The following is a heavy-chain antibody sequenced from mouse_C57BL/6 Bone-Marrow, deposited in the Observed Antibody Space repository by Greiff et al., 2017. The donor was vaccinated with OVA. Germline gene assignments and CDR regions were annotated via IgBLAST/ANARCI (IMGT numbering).Heavy chain of an antibody. D-gene: IGHD1-1*01. V-gene: IGHV5-17*01. J-gene: IGHJ1*03. Sequence: EVQRVESGGGLVKPGGSLKLSCAASGFTFSDYGMHWVRQAPEKGLEWVAYISSGSSTIYYADTVKGRFTISRDNAKNTLFLQMTSLRSEDTAMYYCANLVATGYFDVWGTGTTVTVSS. CDR1: GFTFSDYG. CDR2: ISSGSSTI. CDR3: ANLVATGYFDV.